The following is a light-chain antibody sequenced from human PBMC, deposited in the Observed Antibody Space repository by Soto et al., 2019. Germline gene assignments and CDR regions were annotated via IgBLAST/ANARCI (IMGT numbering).Light chain of an antibody. V-gene: IGKV3-20*01. CDR1: QSVSSSY. CDR2: GAS. Sequence: EIVLTQSPGTLSLSPGERATLSCRASQSVSSSYLAWYQQKPGQAPRLLIYGASSRATGIPDRCSGSGSGTDFTLTISRLEPEDFAVYYCQQYGSSHPWTFGQGTKVEIK. CDR3: QQYGSSHPWT. J-gene: IGKJ1*01.